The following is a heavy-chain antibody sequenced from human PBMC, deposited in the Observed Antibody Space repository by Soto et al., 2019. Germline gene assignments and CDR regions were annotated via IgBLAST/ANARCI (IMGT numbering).Heavy chain of an antibody. CDR3: AFCGGDCYSTDY. Sequence: QVQLVQSGAEVKKPGASVKVSCKASGYTFTSYAMHWVRQAPGQRLEWMGWINAGNGNTKYSQKFQGRVTITRDTSASTAYMELSSLRSEDTAVYYCAFCGGDCYSTDYWGQGTLVTVSS. CDR1: GYTFTSYA. J-gene: IGHJ4*02. D-gene: IGHD2-21*02. V-gene: IGHV1-3*01. CDR2: INAGNGNT.